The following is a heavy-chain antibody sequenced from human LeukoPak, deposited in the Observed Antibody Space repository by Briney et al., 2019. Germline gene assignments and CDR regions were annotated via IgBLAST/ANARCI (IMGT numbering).Heavy chain of an antibody. J-gene: IGHJ2*01. CDR2: ISYDGSNK. D-gene: IGHD5-12*01. Sequence: GRSLRLSCAASGFTFSSYGMHWVRRAPGKGLEWVAVISYDGSNKYYADSVKGRFTISRDNSKNTLYLQMNSLRAEDTAVYYCAKQSRSGYSRGYFDLWGRGTLVTVSS. CDR3: AKQSRSGYSRGYFDL. V-gene: IGHV3-30*18. CDR1: GFTFSSYG.